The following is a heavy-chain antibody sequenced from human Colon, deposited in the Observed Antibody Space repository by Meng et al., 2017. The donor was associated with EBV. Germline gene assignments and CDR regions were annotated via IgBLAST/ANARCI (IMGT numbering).Heavy chain of an antibody. Sequence: EGTAQGVVKLSETLSITCTISGGSITSTSSSWGWVRQPPGKGLEWIGSIYYRGSTNYNPSLKCRISMSVDMSKNQFSLKVNSVTAADTAIYYCVISSHNWGQGTLVTVSS. D-gene: IGHD3-3*02. CDR2: IYYRGST. CDR1: GGSITSTSSS. CDR3: VISSHN. V-gene: IGHV4-39*07. J-gene: IGHJ4*02.